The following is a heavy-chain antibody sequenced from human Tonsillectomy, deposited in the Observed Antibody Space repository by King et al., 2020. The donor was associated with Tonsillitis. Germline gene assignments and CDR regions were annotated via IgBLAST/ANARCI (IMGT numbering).Heavy chain of an antibody. Sequence: VQLVESGGGLVKPGGSLRLSCAASGFVFGDYHMSWIRQAPGEGLECVSYISGSGRSIYYADTVKGRFTISRENAKKSLYLQMNSLRAEDTAVYYCARRRYYYDSDFDYWGQGTLVTVSS. CDR3: ARRRYYYDSDFDY. CDR1: GFVFGDYH. CDR2: ISGSGRSI. D-gene: IGHD3-22*01. J-gene: IGHJ4*02. V-gene: IGHV3-11*01.